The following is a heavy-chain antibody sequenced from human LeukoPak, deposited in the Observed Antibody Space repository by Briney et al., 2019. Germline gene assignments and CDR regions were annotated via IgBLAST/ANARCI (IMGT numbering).Heavy chain of an antibody. J-gene: IGHJ4*02. D-gene: IGHD3-10*01. CDR3: GRQFGDPAAIIDS. V-gene: IGHV4-34*01. CDR1: GGSFSGYY. CDR2: INHSGIT. Sequence: LETLSLTCAVYGGSFSGYYWSWIRQSPGKRLEWIGEINHSGITNYSPSLKSRATLSVDTSKNQFSLKLKSLTAADTAVYFCGRQFGDPAAIIDSWGQGTLVTVSS.